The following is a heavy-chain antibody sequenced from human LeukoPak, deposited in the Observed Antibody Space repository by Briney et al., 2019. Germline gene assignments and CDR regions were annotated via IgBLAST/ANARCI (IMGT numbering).Heavy chain of an antibody. V-gene: IGHV3-23*01. Sequence: PGGSLRLSCAASGFTFSSYSMNWVRQAPGKGLEWVSAISGSGGSTYYADSVKGRFTISRDNSKNTLYLQMNSLRAEDTAVYYCAKRCGGRERYFDYWGQGTLVTVSS. J-gene: IGHJ4*02. CDR1: GFTFSSYS. CDR3: AKRCGGRERYFDY. D-gene: IGHD2-21*01. CDR2: ISGSGGST.